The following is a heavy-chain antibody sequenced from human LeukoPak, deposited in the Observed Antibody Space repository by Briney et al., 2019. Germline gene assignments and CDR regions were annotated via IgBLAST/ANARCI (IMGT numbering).Heavy chain of an antibody. CDR2: IWNDGSTK. V-gene: IGHV3-33*01. CDR1: GFSISSYG. CDR3: ARAVGPFDF. Sequence: PGRYLRLFCATTGFSISSYGMHGVRQAAAKGLKWVAVIWNDGSTKYYGDSVKGRFTISRDNSKNTLYLQMNSVRAEDTAVYYCARAVGPFDFWGPVTKVIVSS. J-gene: IGHJ3*01.